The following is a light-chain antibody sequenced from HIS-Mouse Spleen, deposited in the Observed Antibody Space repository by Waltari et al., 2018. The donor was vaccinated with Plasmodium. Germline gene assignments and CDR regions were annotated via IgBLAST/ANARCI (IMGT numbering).Light chain of an antibody. V-gene: IGKV4-1*01. Sequence: GLPHSPDSLAVSLGGRPTINCKSSQRVLYSSNNKNYLAWYQQKPGQPPKLLIYWASTRESGVPDRFSGSGSGTDFTLTISSLQAEDVAVYYCQQYYSTPYTFGQGTKLEIK. J-gene: IGKJ2*01. CDR1: QRVLYSSNNKNY. CDR2: WAS. CDR3: QQYYSTPYT.